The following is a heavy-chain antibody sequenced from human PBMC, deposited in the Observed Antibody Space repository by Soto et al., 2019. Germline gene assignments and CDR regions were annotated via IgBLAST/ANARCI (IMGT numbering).Heavy chain of an antibody. CDR2: IIPIFGTA. CDR1: GGTFSSYA. D-gene: IGHD2-15*01. Sequence: SVKVSCKASGGTFSSYAISWVRQAPGQGLEWMGGIIPIFGTANYAQKFQGRVTITADESTSTAYMELSSLRSEDTAVYYCAVSVVVVAATRRDYYGMDVWGQGTTVTVSS. V-gene: IGHV1-69*13. J-gene: IGHJ6*02. CDR3: AVSVVVVAATRRDYYGMDV.